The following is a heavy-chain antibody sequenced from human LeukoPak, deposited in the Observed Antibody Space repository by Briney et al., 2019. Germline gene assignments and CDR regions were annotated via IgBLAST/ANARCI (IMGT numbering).Heavy chain of an antibody. CDR3: ATVVGHYYDSSGYYEKRGFDY. CDR2: FDPEDGET. Sequence: ASVKVSCKVSGYTLTELSMHWVRQAPGKGLEWMGGFDPEDGETIYAQKFQGRVTMTEDTSTDTAYMELSSLRSEDTAVYYCATVVGHYYDSSGYYEKRGFDYWGQGTLVTGSS. J-gene: IGHJ4*02. V-gene: IGHV1-24*01. D-gene: IGHD3-22*01. CDR1: GYTLTELS.